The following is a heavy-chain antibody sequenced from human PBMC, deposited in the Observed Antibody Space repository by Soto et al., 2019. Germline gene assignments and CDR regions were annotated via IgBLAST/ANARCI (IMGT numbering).Heavy chain of an antibody. D-gene: IGHD5-18*01. CDR3: ARRTLDISMAPVFDY. CDR1: GGSISSDNYY. CDR2: TYYSGST. Sequence: QVHLQESGPGLVKPSQTLSLTCTVSGGSISSDNYYWSWIRQHPGKGLEWIGYTYYSGSTYFNPSLKSRVSISVDTSKNQFSLALSSVTAADTAVYYCARRTLDISMAPVFDYWGQGTLVTVSS. V-gene: IGHV4-31*03. J-gene: IGHJ4*02.